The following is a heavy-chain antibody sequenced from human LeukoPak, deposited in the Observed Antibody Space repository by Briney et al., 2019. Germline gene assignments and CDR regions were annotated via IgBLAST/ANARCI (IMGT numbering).Heavy chain of an antibody. Sequence: PSETLSLTCTVSGGTFSSYYWSWIRQPPGKGLEWIGYIYYSGSTNYNPSLKSRLTISVDTSKNQFSLKLSSVPAADTAVYYCARLGYYDSSGRDYWGQGALVTASS. CDR3: ARLGYYDSSGRDY. V-gene: IGHV4-59*08. CDR1: GGTFSSYY. J-gene: IGHJ4*02. CDR2: IYYSGST. D-gene: IGHD3-22*01.